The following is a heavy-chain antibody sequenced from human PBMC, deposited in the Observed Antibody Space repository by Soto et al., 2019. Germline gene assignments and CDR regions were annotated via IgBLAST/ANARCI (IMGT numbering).Heavy chain of an antibody. CDR3: AHHVDTAMGSFDY. CDR1: GLTFSSYA. Sequence: GGSLRLSCAASGLTFSSYAMSWVRQAPGKGLEWVSAISGSGGSTYYADSVKGRFTISRDNSKNTLYLQMNSLRAEDTAVYYCAHHVDTAMGSFDYWGQGTLVTVSS. V-gene: IGHV3-23*01. J-gene: IGHJ4*02. CDR2: ISGSGGST. D-gene: IGHD5-18*01.